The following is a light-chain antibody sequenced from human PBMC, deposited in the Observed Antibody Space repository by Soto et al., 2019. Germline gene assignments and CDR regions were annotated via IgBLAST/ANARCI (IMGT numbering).Light chain of an antibody. CDR3: SSYAGSNNFV. V-gene: IGLV2-8*01. J-gene: IGLJ2*01. Sequence: QSALTQPPSASGSPGQSVTISCTGTSSDVGGYNYVSWYQQHPGKAPKLMIYEVSKRPSGVPDRFSGSKSGNTASLTFSGLQAEDEDDYYCSSYAGSNNFVFGGGTKLTVL. CDR1: SSDVGGYNY. CDR2: EVS.